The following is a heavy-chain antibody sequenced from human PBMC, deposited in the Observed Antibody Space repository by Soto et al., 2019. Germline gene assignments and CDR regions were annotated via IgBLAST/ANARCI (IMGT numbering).Heavy chain of an antibody. CDR2: IWYDGSNK. CDR3: ARSSAAAGTGWFDP. Sequence: QVQLVESGGGVVQPGRSLRLSCAASGFTFSSYGMHWVRQAPGKGLEWVAVIWYDGSNKYYADSVKGRFTISRDNSKNTLYLQMNSLRAEDTAVNYCARSSAAAGTGWFDPWGQGTLVTVSS. J-gene: IGHJ5*02. V-gene: IGHV3-33*01. D-gene: IGHD6-13*01. CDR1: GFTFSSYG.